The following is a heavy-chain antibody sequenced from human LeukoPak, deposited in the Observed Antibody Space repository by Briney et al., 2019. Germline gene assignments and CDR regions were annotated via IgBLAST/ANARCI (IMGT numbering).Heavy chain of an antibody. Sequence: TGGSLRLSCAASGFTFDDYGMSWVRQAPGKGLEWVSGINWNGDRTGYADSVRGRFTISRDNAKNSLYLQMNSLRAEDTAVYYCARDCGGGSCYGPYDAFDIWGQGTMVTVSS. J-gene: IGHJ3*02. V-gene: IGHV3-20*04. CDR1: GFTFDDYG. CDR2: INWNGDRT. CDR3: ARDCGGGSCYGPYDAFDI. D-gene: IGHD2-15*01.